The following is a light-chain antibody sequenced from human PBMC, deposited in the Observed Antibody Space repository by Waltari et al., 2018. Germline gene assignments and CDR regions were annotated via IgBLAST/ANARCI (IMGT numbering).Light chain of an antibody. J-gene: IGKJ4*01. CDR2: GAT. CDR3: QQYEDWPPIT. V-gene: IGKV3-15*01. CDR1: QSVTTS. Sequence: EIVMTQSPATVSVSPGERATLSCRASQSVTTSLAWFQQRPGQPPRGLIYGATTRAAGIPARFSGSGSGTEFTLTISSLQSEDFAVYYCQQYEDWPPITFGGGTKVEIK.